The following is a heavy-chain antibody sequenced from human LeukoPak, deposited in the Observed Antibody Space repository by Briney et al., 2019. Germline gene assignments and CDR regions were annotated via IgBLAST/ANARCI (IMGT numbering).Heavy chain of an antibody. D-gene: IGHD6-13*01. J-gene: IGHJ6*03. CDR1: GYTFTGYY. CDR2: INPNSGGT. Sequence: GASVKVSCKASGYTFTGYYMHWVRQAPGQGLEWMGWINPNSGGTNYAQKFQGRVTMTRDTSISTAYMELSSLRSEDTAVYYCARGIFLYSSSWYIADYYYYYMDVWGKGTTVTVSS. V-gene: IGHV1-2*02. CDR3: ARGIFLYSSSWYIADYYYYYMDV.